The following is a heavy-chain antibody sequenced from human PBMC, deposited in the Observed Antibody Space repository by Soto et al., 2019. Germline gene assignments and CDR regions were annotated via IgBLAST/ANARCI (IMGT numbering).Heavy chain of an antibody. D-gene: IGHD6-13*01. J-gene: IGHJ4*02. CDR1: GFSFSNFA. CDR3: AKHRGYSSSPGDY. Sequence: GGSLRLSCAASGFSFSNFAMSWVRQAPGKGLEWVSGLSGSGGSTYYADSVKGRFTISRDNSKNTLYLQMNSLRAEDTAVYYCAKHRGYSSSPGDYWGQGTLVTVSS. V-gene: IGHV3-23*01. CDR2: LSGSGGST.